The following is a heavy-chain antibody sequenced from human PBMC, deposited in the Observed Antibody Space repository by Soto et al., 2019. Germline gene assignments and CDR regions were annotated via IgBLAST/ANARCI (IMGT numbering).Heavy chain of an antibody. Sequence: SETLSLTCTVSGGSISSYYWSWIRQPPGKGLDWIGYIYYSESTNYNPSLKSRVTISVDTSKNQFSLKLSSVTAADTAVYYCARSYCSSSSCFYYFYYYMDVWGKGTTVTVSS. CDR1: GGSISSYY. J-gene: IGHJ6*03. CDR3: ARSYCSSSSCFYYFYYYMDV. D-gene: IGHD2-2*01. CDR2: IYYSEST. V-gene: IGHV4-59*08.